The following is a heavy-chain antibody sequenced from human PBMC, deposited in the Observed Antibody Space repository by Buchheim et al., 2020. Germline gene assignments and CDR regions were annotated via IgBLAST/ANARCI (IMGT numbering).Heavy chain of an antibody. CDR3: AKDMYYYDSGAFDY. CDR2: LSGSGGST. CDR1: GFTFSSNV. D-gene: IGHD3-22*01. J-gene: IGHJ4*02. Sequence: EVHLLESGGGLVQPGGSLRLSCAASGFTFSSNVMRWVRQAPGKGLEWVSGLSGSGGSTYYADSVKGRFTISRDNSKNTLYLQMNSLRAEDTAVYHCAKDMYYYDSGAFDYWGQGTL. V-gene: IGHV3-23*01.